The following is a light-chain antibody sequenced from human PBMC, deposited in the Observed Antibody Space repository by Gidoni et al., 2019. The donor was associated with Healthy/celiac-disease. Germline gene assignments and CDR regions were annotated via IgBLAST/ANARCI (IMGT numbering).Light chain of an antibody. Sequence: IQMTHSPSSLSASLGDRVTITCQESQDISNYLNWYQQKPGKAPKLLIYDASNLEIGVPSRLRGSGSGTDFNLTIRSLQPEDIATYYCQQYDNRPYTFGQGTKLEIK. V-gene: IGKV1-33*01. CDR2: DAS. J-gene: IGKJ2*01. CDR3: QQYDNRPYT. CDR1: QDISNY.